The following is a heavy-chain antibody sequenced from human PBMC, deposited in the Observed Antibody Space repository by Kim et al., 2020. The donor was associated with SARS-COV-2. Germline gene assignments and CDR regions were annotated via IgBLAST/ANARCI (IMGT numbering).Heavy chain of an antibody. CDR3: ARGTMIVVVIGAWFDP. CDR2: IYYSGST. Sequence: SETLSLTCTVSGGSISSGGYYWSWIRQHPGKGLEWIGYIYYSGSTYYNPSLKSRVTISVDTSKNQFSLKLSSVTAADTAVYYCARGTMIVVVIGAWFDPWGQGTLVTVSS. V-gene: IGHV4-31*03. D-gene: IGHD3-22*01. J-gene: IGHJ5*02. CDR1: GGSISSGGYY.